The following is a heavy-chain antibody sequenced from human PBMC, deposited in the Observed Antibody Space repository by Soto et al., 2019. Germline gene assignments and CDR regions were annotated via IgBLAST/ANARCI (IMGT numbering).Heavy chain of an antibody. CDR3: ARSGYCSGGSCYGLVTAPDGMDV. Sequence: PSQTLSLTCAISGDSVSSNSAAWNWIRQSPSRGLEWLGRTYYRSKWYNDYAVSVKSRITINPDTSKNQFSLQLNSVTPEDTAVYYCARSGYCSGGSCYGLVTAPDGMDVWGQGTTVTVSS. CDR2: TYYRSKWYN. J-gene: IGHJ6*02. V-gene: IGHV6-1*01. CDR1: GDSVSSNSAA. D-gene: IGHD2-15*01.